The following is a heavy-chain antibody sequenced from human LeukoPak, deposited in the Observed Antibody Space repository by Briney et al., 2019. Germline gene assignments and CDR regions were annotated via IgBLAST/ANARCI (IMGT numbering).Heavy chain of an antibody. D-gene: IGHD2-15*01. CDR3: AKDASKRGSGGALDI. J-gene: IGHJ3*02. CDR1: GFTFSIYA. Sequence: GGSLRLSCAASGFTFSIYAMSWVRQAPGKGLEWVSVISGGGGSTYYADSVKGRFTISRDNSKNKLFLQMNSLRAEDTAVYYCAKDASKRGSGGALDIWGQGTMVTVSS. V-gene: IGHV3-23*01. CDR2: ISGGGGST.